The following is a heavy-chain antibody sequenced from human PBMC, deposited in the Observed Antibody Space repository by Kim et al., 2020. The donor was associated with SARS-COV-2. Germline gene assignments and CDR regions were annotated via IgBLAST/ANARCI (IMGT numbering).Heavy chain of an antibody. CDR3: ARDWYDSSGYSRGIDY. CDR1: GFTFSSYA. D-gene: IGHD3-22*01. V-gene: IGHV3-30*04. J-gene: IGHJ4*01. Sequence: GGSLRLSCAASGFTFSSYAMHWVRQAPGKGLEWVAVISYDGSNKYYADSVKGRFTISRDNSKNTLYLQMNSLRAEDTAVYYCARDWYDSSGYSRGIDY. CDR2: ISYDGSNK.